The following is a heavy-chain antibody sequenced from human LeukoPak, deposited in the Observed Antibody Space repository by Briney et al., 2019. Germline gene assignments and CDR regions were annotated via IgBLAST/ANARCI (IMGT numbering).Heavy chain of an antibody. CDR2: ISWNSGSI. D-gene: IGHD3-22*01. CDR3: AKSIFTMKDAFDI. Sequence: SGGSLRLSCAASGFTFDDYAMHWVWQAPGKGLEWVSGISWNSGSIGYADSVKGRFTISRDNAKNSLYLQMNSLRAEDTALYYCAKSIFTMKDAFDIWGQGTMVTVSS. CDR1: GFTFDDYA. V-gene: IGHV3-9*01. J-gene: IGHJ3*02.